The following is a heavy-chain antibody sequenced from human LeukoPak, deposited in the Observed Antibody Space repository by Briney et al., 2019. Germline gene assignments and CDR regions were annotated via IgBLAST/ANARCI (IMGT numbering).Heavy chain of an antibody. CDR1: GYTLTELS. J-gene: IGHJ4*02. D-gene: IGHD6-19*01. V-gene: IGHV1-24*01. Sequence: ASVTVSCKVPGYTLTELSMHWVRQAPGKGLEWMGGFDPEDGETIYAQKFQGRVTMTEDTSTDTAYMELSSLRSEDTAVYYCATPRSSGWYGVNLDYWGQGTLVTVSS. CDR2: FDPEDGET. CDR3: ATPRSSGWYGVNLDY.